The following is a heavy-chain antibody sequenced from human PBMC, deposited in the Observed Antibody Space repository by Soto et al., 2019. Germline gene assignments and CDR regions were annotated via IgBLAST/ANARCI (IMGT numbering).Heavy chain of an antibody. J-gene: IGHJ3*02. CDR3: ARRITIFGLLSIHDAFDI. CDR1: GFSFSTSGVG. V-gene: IGHV2-5*02. Sequence: QITLKESGPTLVKPTQTLTLTCSFSGFSFSTSGVGVGWIRQPPGKALEWLALIYWDDDKRYSPSLKSRLTITKDTSENQIVLTMTNMDPVDTATYYFARRITIFGLLSIHDAFDIWGQGTMVTVSS. D-gene: IGHD3-3*01. CDR2: IYWDDDK.